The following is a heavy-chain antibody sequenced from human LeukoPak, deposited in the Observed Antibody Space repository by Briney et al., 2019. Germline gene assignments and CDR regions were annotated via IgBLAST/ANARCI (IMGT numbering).Heavy chain of an antibody. Sequence: ASVKVSCTVSGYTLTELSMHWVRQAPGKGLEWMGGFDPGDGETIYAQKFQGRVTMTEDTPTDTAYMELSSLRSEDTAVYYCAADPVVVTAPCFDYWGQGTLVTVSS. D-gene: IGHD2-21*02. CDR2: FDPGDGET. V-gene: IGHV1-24*01. CDR3: AADPVVVTAPCFDY. J-gene: IGHJ4*02. CDR1: GYTLTELS.